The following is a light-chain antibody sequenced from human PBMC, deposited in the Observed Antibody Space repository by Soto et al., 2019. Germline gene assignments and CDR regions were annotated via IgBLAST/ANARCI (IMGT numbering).Light chain of an antibody. CDR1: QAVNTR. V-gene: IGKV3-11*01. CDR2: LAS. J-gene: IGKJ1*01. CDR3: HQRQSWPRT. Sequence: EIVLTQSPATLSSFPGDRVTLSCRASQAVNTRLAWYQHKPGQAPRLLIYLASNRAAGVPARFSGSGSGTDFTLTISDVEPEDFAVYYCHQRQSWPRTFGQGTTVELK.